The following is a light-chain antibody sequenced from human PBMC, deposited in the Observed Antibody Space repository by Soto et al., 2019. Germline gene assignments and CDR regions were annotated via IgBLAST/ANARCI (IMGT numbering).Light chain of an antibody. V-gene: IGLV1-51*02. CDR1: SSNIGNNY. Sequence: QSVLTQPPSVSAAPGQKVAISCSGSSSNIGNNYVSWYQQLPGTAPKLLIYENNKRPSGIPDRFSGSKSGTSATLGITGLQTGDEADYYCGTWDSSLRGVFGTGTKLTV. J-gene: IGLJ1*01. CDR2: ENN. CDR3: GTWDSSLRGV.